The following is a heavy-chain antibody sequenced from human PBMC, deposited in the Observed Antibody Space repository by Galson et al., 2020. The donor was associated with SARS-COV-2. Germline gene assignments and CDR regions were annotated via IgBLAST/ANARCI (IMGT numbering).Heavy chain of an antibody. CDR3: ARTADSGYGQPFDH. D-gene: IGHD5-12*01. CDR1: GGSVSSGDYY. J-gene: IGHJ4*02. Sequence: ETSETLSLTCNVSGGSVSSGDYYWSWIRQPPGKGLESIGYIFYTGLTYYNPSLRSRVTISVDTSKNQFSLKLTFVTAADTAVYYCARTADSGYGQPFDHWGQGTLVTVSS. CDR2: IFYTGLT. V-gene: IGHV4-30-4*01.